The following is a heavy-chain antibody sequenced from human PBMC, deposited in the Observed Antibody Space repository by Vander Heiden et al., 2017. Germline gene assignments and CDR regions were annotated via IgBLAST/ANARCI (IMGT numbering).Heavy chain of an antibody. D-gene: IGHD3-10*01. CDR1: GYTFTGYY. Sequence: QVQLVQSGAEVKKPGASVKVSCQASGYTFTGYYMHWVRQAPGQGLEWMGRINPNSGGTNYAQKFQGRVTMTRDTSISTAYMELSRLRSDDTAVYYCARGGVRYYGSGSYYNVFYYYGMDVWGQGTTVTVSS. V-gene: IGHV1-2*06. CDR2: INPNSGGT. J-gene: IGHJ6*02. CDR3: ARGGVRYYGSGSYYNVFYYYGMDV.